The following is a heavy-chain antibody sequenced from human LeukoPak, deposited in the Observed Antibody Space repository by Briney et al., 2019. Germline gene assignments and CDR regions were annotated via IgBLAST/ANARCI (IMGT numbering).Heavy chain of an antibody. D-gene: IGHD2/OR15-2a*01. V-gene: IGHV4-38-2*02. CDR2: IYHSGST. CDR1: GYSISSGYY. CDR3: AGDSNKYWRYFDL. Sequence: SETLSLTCTVSGYSISSGYYWGWIRPPPGKGLEWIGSIYHSGSTYYNPSLKSRVTISVDTSKNQFSLKLSSMTAADTAVYYCAGDSNKYWRYFDLWGRGTLVTVSS. J-gene: IGHJ2*01.